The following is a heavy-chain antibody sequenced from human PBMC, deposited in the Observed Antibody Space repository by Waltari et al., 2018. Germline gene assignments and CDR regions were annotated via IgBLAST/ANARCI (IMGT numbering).Heavy chain of an antibody. CDR1: GYTFTNFY. V-gene: IGHV1-2*02. CDR3: ARDHNWGPDY. D-gene: IGHD7-27*01. CDR2: IHPGGGDT. J-gene: IGHJ4*02. Sequence: QVQLVQSGAELTTPGASVRVYCRTSGYTFTNFYFHWVRQAPGQGLEWMGWIHPGGGDTNYAQKFQGRVTLTRDTSIDTAYLELNGLTSDDTAIYYCARDHNWGPDYWGQGTLVTVSS.